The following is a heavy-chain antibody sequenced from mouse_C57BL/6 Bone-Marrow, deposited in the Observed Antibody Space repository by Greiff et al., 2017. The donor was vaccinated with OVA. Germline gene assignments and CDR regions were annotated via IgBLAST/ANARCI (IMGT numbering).Heavy chain of an antibody. CDR1: GYTFTSYW. J-gene: IGHJ2*01. V-gene: IGHV1-64*01. CDR3: AREGIYYGYFDY. Sequence: QVQLQQSGAELVKPGASVKLSCKASGYTFTSYWMHWVKQRPGQGLEWIGMIHPNSGSTNYNEKFKSKATLTVDKSSSTAYMQLSSLTSEDSAVYYCAREGIYYGYFDYWGQGTTLTVSS. CDR2: IHPNSGST. D-gene: IGHD2-1*01.